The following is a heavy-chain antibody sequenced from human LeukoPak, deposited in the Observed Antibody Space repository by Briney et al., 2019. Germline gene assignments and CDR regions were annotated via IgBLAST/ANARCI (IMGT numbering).Heavy chain of an antibody. CDR1: GGSLGTYY. V-gene: IGHV4-59*08. D-gene: IGHD3-16*02. CDR2: IYVTGN. J-gene: IGHJ6*03. Sequence: SETLSLTCTVSGGSLGTYYWSWVRQSPGKGLEWIGYIYVTGNRYNPYLQSRVTITVDTSRNQFFLKMSSVTAADTAVYYCARHIGGGIEDMDVWGKGTKVTVSS. CDR3: ARHIGGGIEDMDV.